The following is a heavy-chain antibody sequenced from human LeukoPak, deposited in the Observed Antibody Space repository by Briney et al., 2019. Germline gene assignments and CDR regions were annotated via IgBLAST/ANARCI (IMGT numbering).Heavy chain of an antibody. CDR3: ARTRWYYHDSNGYMTYFDY. CDR1: GYTFTSYG. CDR2: IIPVYGTP. Sequence: SVKVSCKASGYTFTSYGISWVRQAPGQGLEWMGGIIPVYGTPNYAQKFQGRVTIIADQSTSTAYMELSSLRFEDTAVYYCARTRWYYHDSNGYMTYFDYWGQGTLVTVSS. J-gene: IGHJ4*02. D-gene: IGHD3-22*01. V-gene: IGHV1-69*13.